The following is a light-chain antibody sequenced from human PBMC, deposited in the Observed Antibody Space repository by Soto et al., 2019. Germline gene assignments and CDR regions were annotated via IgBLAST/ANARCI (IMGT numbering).Light chain of an antibody. V-gene: IGLV2-8*01. Sequence: QSALTQPPSASGSPGQSVTISCTGTSRDVGGHDYVSWYQQHPGKAPKLMIYELSKRPSGVPDRFSGSKSGNTASLTVSGLQAEEEADYYCRSYVTGNGLIFGGGTKLTVL. CDR1: SRDVGGHDY. CDR3: RSYVTGNGLI. J-gene: IGLJ2*01. CDR2: ELS.